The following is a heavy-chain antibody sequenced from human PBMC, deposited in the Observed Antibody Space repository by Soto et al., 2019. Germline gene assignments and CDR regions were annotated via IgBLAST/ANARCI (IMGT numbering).Heavy chain of an antibody. Sequence: SETLSLTCTVSGGSISSYYWIWIRQPPGKGLEWIGYIYYSGSTNYNPSLKSRVTISVDTSKNQFSLKLSSVTAADTAVYYCARDHPVLRYFDWLAPPSDYYGMDVWGQGTTVTVSS. CDR1: GGSISSYY. CDR3: ARDHPVLRYFDWLAPPSDYYGMDV. D-gene: IGHD3-9*01. J-gene: IGHJ6*02. CDR2: IYYSGST. V-gene: IGHV4-59*01.